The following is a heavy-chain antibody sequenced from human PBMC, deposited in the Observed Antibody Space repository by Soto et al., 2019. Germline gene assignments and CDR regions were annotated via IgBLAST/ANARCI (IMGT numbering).Heavy chain of an antibody. V-gene: IGHV3-74*01. D-gene: IGHD6-13*01. Sequence: GGSLRLSCAVSGFTFRSYWMHWVRQAPGKGLVWVSRINSDGSSTNYADSVKGRFTVSRDNSKNTLYLQMNSLRAEDTAVYYCARDLGYSSSWYYYYGMDVWGQGTTVTVSS. CDR3: ARDLGYSSSWYYYYGMDV. CDR1: GFTFRSYW. CDR2: INSDGSST. J-gene: IGHJ6*02.